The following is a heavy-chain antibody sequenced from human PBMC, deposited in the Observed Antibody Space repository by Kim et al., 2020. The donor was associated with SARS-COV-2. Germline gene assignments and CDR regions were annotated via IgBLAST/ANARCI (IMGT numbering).Heavy chain of an antibody. V-gene: IGHV3-30*18. Sequence: GGSLRLSCAASGFTFSSYGMHWVRQAPGKGLEWVAVISYDGSNKYYADSVKGRFTISRDNSKNTLYLQMNSLRAEDTAVYYCAKVAAVADSDYWGQGTLVTVSS. CDR1: GFTFSSYG. CDR3: AKVAAVADSDY. CDR2: ISYDGSNK. J-gene: IGHJ4*02. D-gene: IGHD6-19*01.